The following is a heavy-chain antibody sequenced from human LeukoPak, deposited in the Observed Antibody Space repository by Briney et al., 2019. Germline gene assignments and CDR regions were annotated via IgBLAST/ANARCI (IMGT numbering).Heavy chain of an antibody. J-gene: IGHJ6*02. CDR1: GFTFSTYS. CDR3: ARGGYYDILTGYHPFV. V-gene: IGHV3-21*01. Sequence: NPGGSLRLSCAASGFTFSTYSMNWVRLAPGKGLEWVSSISFSSDYIYYADSVKGRFTISRDNARNSLYLQMNSLRAEDAAVYYCARGGYYDILTGYHPFVWGQGTTVTVSS. CDR2: ISFSSDYI. D-gene: IGHD3-9*01.